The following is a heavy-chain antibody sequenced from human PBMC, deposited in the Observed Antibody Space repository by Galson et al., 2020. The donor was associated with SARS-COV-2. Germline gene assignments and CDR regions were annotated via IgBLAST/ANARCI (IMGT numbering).Heavy chain of an antibody. CDR3: ARVQYQISMMVIVFTGGAFYFDF. J-gene: IGHJ4*02. CDR2: IDQSGSV. Sequence: SETLSLTCAVYGESFSGHYWSWIRQPPGKGLEWIGEIDQSGSVNYSPSLKSRVTFSVDTSKNQFSLKLRSMTAADRGVYYCARVQYQISMMVIVFTGGAFYFDFWGQGTLVTVSS. D-gene: IGHD3-22*01. CDR1: GESFSGHY. V-gene: IGHV4-34*01.